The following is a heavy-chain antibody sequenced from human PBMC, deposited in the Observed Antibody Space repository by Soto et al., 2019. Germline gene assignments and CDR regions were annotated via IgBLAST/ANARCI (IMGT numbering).Heavy chain of an antibody. Sequence: SETLSLTCTVSGGSISSYYWSWIRQPPGKGLEWIGYIYYSGSTNYNPSLKSRVTLSVDTSKNQFSLKLSSVTAADTAVYYCARDEVGGGDSYFQHWGQGTLVTVS. CDR2: IYYSGST. J-gene: IGHJ1*01. CDR1: GGSISSYY. D-gene: IGHD2-21*02. CDR3: ARDEVGGGDSYFQH. V-gene: IGHV4-59*01.